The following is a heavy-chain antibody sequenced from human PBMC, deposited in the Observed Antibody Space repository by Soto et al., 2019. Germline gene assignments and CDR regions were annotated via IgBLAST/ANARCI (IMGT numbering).Heavy chain of an antibody. CDR2: IKQDGSEK. D-gene: IGHD2-15*01. V-gene: IGHV3-7*01. J-gene: IGHJ6*02. Sequence: SLRLSCAASGFTFSSYWMSWVRQAPGKGLEWVANIKQDGSEKYYVDSVKGRFTISRDNAKNSLYLQMNSLRAEDTAVYYCARRGTVVTYYYYGMDVWGQGTTVTVSS. CDR3: ARRGTVVTYYYYGMDV. CDR1: GFTFSSYW.